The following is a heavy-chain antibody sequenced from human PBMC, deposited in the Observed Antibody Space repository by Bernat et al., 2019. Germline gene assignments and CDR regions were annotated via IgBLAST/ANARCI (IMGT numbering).Heavy chain of an antibody. V-gene: IGHV3-30*04. CDR3: VRDGAALYYYPGMDV. D-gene: IGHD6-25*01. CDR1: GFTFSDYS. J-gene: IGHJ6*02. CDR2: VSYDGRNK. Sequence: VQLVESGGGVVQPGRSLRLSCVASGFTFSDYSWHGVRQAPGKGLERGAVVSYDGRNKYYADSVQARFIISRDDSENTLYLQMDSLKSEATAVYYCVRDGAALYYYPGMDVWGRGTTVTVSS.